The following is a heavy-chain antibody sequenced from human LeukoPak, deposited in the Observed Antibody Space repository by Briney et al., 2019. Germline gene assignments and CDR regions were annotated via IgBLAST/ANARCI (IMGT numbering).Heavy chain of an antibody. V-gene: IGHV3-21*01. CDR3: ARGVYGSGSPLDY. CDR1: GFTFSSYS. J-gene: IGHJ4*02. D-gene: IGHD3-10*01. CDR2: ISSSSSYI. Sequence: PGGSLRLSCAASGFTFSSYSMNWVRQTPGEGLEWVSSISSSSSYIYYAASVKGRFTISRDNAKNSLYLQMNSLGADDTAVYYCARGVYGSGSPLDYWGQGTLVTVSS.